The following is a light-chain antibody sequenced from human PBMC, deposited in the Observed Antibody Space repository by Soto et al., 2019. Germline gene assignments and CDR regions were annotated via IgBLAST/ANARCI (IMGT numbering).Light chain of an antibody. CDR3: HQYGTSPET. J-gene: IGKJ1*01. V-gene: IGKV3-20*01. CDR2: GAS. CDR1: QSVTGSS. Sequence: DIVLTQSPGTLSLSPGDRVTLSCRASQSVTGSSMAWFQQKPGQAPRLLMYGASSRATGSPDRFSGSGSGTDFTLTISRLEPEDFAVYFCHQYGTSPETFGQGTKVDIK.